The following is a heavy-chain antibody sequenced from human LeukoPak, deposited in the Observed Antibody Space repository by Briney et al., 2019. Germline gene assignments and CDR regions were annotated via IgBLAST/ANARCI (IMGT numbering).Heavy chain of an antibody. Sequence: GGSLRLSCAASGFTFSSYSMNWVRQAPGKGLEWVSSIGSSSSYIHYADSMKGRFTISRDNAKNSLYLQMNSLRAEDTAVYYCARDRAFDIWGRGTMVTVSS. CDR3: ARDRAFDI. J-gene: IGHJ3*02. CDR1: GFTFSSYS. CDR2: IGSSSSYI. V-gene: IGHV3-21*01.